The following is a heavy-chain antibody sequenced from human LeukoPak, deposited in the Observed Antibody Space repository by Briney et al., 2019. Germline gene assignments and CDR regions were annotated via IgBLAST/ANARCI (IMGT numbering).Heavy chain of an antibody. J-gene: IGHJ4*02. D-gene: IGHD3-10*01. CDR1: GGSISSSSYY. CDR2: IYYSGST. CDR3: ARGVGAMVRGVHYFDY. V-gene: IGHV4-39*07. Sequence: SETLSLTCTVSGGSISSSSYYWGWIRQPPGKGLEWIGSIYYSGSTYYNPSLKSRVTISVDTSKNQFSLKLSSVTAADTAVYYCARGVGAMVRGVHYFDYWGQGTLVTVSS.